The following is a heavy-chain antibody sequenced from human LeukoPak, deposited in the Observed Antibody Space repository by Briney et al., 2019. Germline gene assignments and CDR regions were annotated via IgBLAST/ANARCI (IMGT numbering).Heavy chain of an antibody. CDR3: TADPPGGSPTIDY. CDR1: GFTFSSYS. D-gene: IGHD3-10*01. V-gene: IGHV3-21*01. CDR2: ISSSSSYI. J-gene: IGHJ4*02. Sequence: GGSLKLSCAASGFTFSSYSMNWVRQAPGKGLEWVSSISSSSSYIYYADSVKGRFTISSDNAKNSLYLQMNSLRAEDTAVYYCTADPPGGSPTIDYWGQGILVTVSS.